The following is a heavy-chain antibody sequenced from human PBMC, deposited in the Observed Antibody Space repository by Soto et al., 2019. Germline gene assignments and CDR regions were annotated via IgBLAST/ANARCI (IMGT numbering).Heavy chain of an antibody. D-gene: IGHD6-6*01. V-gene: IGHV3-53*02. J-gene: IGHJ4*01. CDR3: ASLATRPVY. CDR2: IDGGGNT. CDR1: GFTLSNNY. Sequence: EVQLVETGGGLIQPGGSLRLSCAASGFTLSNNYVSWVRQAPGKGLEWVSVIDGGGNTNYADSVKGRFTISRDSSRNTLYLQMSTLCVDDTAVYYCASLATRPVYWAHGTLVTVSS.